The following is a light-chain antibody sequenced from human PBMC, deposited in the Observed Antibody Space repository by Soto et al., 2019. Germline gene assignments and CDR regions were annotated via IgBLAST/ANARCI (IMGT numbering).Light chain of an antibody. Sequence: QSALTQPASVSGSPGQSITISCTGTTNDVGGYNYVSWYQQHPGKAPKLMIYEVTNRPSGVSNRFSGSKSGNTASLTISGLQAEDEAEYYCSSYTISSTWVFGGGTKLTVL. J-gene: IGLJ3*02. V-gene: IGLV2-14*01. CDR3: SSYTISSTWV. CDR1: TNDVGGYNY. CDR2: EVT.